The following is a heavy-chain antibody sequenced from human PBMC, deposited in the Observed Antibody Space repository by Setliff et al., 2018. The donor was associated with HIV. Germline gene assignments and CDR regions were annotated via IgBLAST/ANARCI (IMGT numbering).Heavy chain of an antibody. V-gene: IGHV4-61*10. J-gene: IGHJ4*02. CDR1: GGSINGGTYY. CDR3: ARSTVGAGTTFP. D-gene: IGHD1-7*01. CDR2: ISHTGNT. Sequence: SETLSLTCSVSGGSINGGTYYWTWIRQSAGKGLEWIGYISHTGNTDSNPSLKSRVTISVDTSKNEFSLRLRSVTVADTATYYCARSTVGAGTTFPWGRGTLVTVSS.